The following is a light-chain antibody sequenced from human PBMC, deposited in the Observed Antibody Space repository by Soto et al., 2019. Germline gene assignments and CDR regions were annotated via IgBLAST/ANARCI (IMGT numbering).Light chain of an antibody. Sequence: QSVLTQPPSVSGAPGQRVTISCTGSSSNIGADYGVHWYQHLPGTAPTLLIYGNNNRPSGVHDRFSGSKSGTSASLAITGLQAEDEADYYCQSYDSSLSGYVFGTGTKLTVL. CDR3: QSYDSSLSGYV. V-gene: IGLV1-40*01. J-gene: IGLJ1*01. CDR1: SSNIGADYG. CDR2: GNN.